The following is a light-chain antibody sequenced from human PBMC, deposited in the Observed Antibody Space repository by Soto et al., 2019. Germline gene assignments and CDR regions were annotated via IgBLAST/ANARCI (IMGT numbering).Light chain of an antibody. V-gene: IGLV1-44*01. CDR3: AAWDDSLYGVV. Sequence: QAVVTQPPSASGAPGQRVTISCSGSSSNIGSHSVNWYQQLPGTAPKLLIYANNQRPSGVPDRFSGSKSGTSASLAISGLQSEDEADYYCAAWDDSLYGVVFGGGTKLTVL. J-gene: IGLJ3*02. CDR1: SSNIGSHS. CDR2: ANN.